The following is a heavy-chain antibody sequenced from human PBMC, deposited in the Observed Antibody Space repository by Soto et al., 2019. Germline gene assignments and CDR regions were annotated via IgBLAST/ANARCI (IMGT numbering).Heavy chain of an antibody. J-gene: IGHJ4*02. CDR1: GFTFSSYA. CDR3: ARDFNQELPGYYFDY. D-gene: IGHD1-7*01. Sequence: GGSLRLSCAASGFTFSSYAMHWVRQAPGKGLEWVAVISYDGSNKYYADSVKGRFTISRDNSKNTLYLQMNGLRAEDTAVYYCARDFNQELPGYYFDYWGQGTLVTVSS. CDR2: ISYDGSNK. V-gene: IGHV3-30-3*01.